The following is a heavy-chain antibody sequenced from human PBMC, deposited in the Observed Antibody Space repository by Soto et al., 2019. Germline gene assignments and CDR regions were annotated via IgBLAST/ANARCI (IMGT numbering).Heavy chain of an antibody. V-gene: IGHV1-18*01. CDR3: AITLRGSSWTGAEYFQH. J-gene: IGHJ1*01. CDR1: GYTFTSYG. Sequence: QVQLVQSGAEVKKPGASVKVSCKASGYTFTSYGISWVRQAPGQGLEWMGWISAYNGNTNYTQKLQGRVTMTTDTSTSTAYMELRSLRSDDTAVYYCAITLRGSSWTGAEYFQHWGQGTLVTVSS. CDR2: ISAYNGNT. D-gene: IGHD6-13*01.